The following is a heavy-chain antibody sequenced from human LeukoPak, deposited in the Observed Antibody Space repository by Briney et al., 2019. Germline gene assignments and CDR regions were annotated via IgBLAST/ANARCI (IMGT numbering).Heavy chain of an antibody. V-gene: IGHV1-69*05. CDR3: ARATRTTTIAVAGRSDY. D-gene: IGHD6-19*01. CDR2: IIPIFGTA. J-gene: IGHJ4*02. Sequence: SVKVSCKASGGTFSSYAISWVRQAPGQGLEWMGGIIPIFGTANYAQKLQGRVTMTTDTSTSTAYMELRSLRSDDTAVYYCARATRTTTIAVAGRSDYWGQGTLVTVSS. CDR1: GGTFSSYA.